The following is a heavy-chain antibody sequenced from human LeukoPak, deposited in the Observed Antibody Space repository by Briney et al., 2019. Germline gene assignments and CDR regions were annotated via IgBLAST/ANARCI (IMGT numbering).Heavy chain of an antibody. J-gene: IGHJ4*02. V-gene: IGHV4-59*01. CDR3: ARAEGYSYGYGY. CDR2: IYYSGST. CDR1: GGSFTIYS. Sequence: SETLSLTCAVYGGSFTIYSWTWIRQSPGKGLEWIGYIYYSGSTNYNPSLKSRVTISVDTSKNQFSLKLSSVTAADTAVYYCARAEGYSYGYGYWGQGTLVTVSS. D-gene: IGHD5-18*01.